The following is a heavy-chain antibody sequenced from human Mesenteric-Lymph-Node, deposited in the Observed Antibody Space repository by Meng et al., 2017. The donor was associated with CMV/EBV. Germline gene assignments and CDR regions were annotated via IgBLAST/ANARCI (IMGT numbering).Heavy chain of an antibody. Sequence: LLCAGSGFTVSSNYMSWVRQAPGKGLEWVSVIYSGGSTYYADSVKGRFTISRDNSKNTLYLQMNSLRAEDTAVYYCAREVADILTGWGQGTLVTVSS. CDR3: AREVADILTG. V-gene: IGHV3-53*01. CDR2: IYSGGST. CDR1: GFTVSSNY. D-gene: IGHD3-9*01. J-gene: IGHJ4*02.